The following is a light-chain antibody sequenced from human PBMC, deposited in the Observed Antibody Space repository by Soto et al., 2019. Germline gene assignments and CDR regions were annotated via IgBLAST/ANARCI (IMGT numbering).Light chain of an antibody. CDR3: QQYNNWWT. V-gene: IGKV3-15*01. CDR1: ESVTNY. J-gene: IGKJ1*01. Sequence: EIVLTQSPATLSLSPGERGTLSCRASESVTNYLAWYQQKPGQAPRLLTFRTSSRATGFPARFSGSGSGTEFNLTISSLQSEDFAVYYCQQYNNWWTFGQGTKVDIK. CDR2: RTS.